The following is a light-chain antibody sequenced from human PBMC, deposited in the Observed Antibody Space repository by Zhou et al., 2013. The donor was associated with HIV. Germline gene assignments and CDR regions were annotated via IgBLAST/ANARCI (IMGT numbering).Light chain of an antibody. CDR3: QQYGRYPPT. J-gene: IGKJ4*01. CDR2: AAS. V-gene: IGKV1-16*02. CDR1: QSISSI. Sequence: DIQMTQSPSSLSASVGDRVTITCRASQSISSISNWYQQKPGKAPKSLIYAASSLQSGVPAKFSGSGSGTDFILTINSLQPDDSGTYYCQQYGRYPPTFGGGLRLRS.